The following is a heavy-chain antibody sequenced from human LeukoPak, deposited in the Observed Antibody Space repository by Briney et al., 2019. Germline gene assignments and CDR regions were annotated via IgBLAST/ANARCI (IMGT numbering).Heavy chain of an antibody. CDR2: ISSTGSTI. V-gene: IGHV3-48*01. Sequence: GGSLRLSCAASGFTFSAYSLRWVRQAPGKGLEWLSYISSTGSTIYYAGSVKGRFTISRDNAKNSLYPQMNSLRAEDTAVYYCVGSKAPFFYFDYWGQGILVTVSS. CDR3: VGSKAPFFYFDY. D-gene: IGHD2/OR15-2a*01. J-gene: IGHJ4*02. CDR1: GFTFSAYS.